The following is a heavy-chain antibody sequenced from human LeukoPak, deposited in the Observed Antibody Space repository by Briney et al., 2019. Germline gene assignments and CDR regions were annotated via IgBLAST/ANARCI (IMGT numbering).Heavy chain of an antibody. Sequence: SETLSLXCTVSGGSISSGDYYWSWIRQPPEKGLEWIGYIYYSGSTYYNPSLKSRVTISVDTSKNQFSLKLSSVTAADTAVYYCASYMITFGGVIADAFDIWGQGTMVTVSS. CDR1: GGSISSGDYY. CDR3: ASYMITFGGVIADAFDI. CDR2: IYYSGST. V-gene: IGHV4-30-4*08. J-gene: IGHJ3*02. D-gene: IGHD3-16*02.